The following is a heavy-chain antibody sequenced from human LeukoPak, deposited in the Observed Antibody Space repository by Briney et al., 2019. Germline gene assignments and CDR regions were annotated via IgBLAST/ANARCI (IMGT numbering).Heavy chain of an antibody. J-gene: IGHJ4*02. V-gene: IGHV4-31*03. CDR1: GGSISSGGYY. Sequence: SETLSLTCTVSGGSISSGGYYWSWIRQHPGKGLEWIGYIYYSGSTYYNPSLKSRVTISVDTSKNQFSLKLTSVTAADTAVYYCARGGTSTTDYYDSSGYLDYWGQGTLATVSS. CDR2: IYYSGST. D-gene: IGHD3-22*01. CDR3: ARGGTSTTDYYDSSGYLDY.